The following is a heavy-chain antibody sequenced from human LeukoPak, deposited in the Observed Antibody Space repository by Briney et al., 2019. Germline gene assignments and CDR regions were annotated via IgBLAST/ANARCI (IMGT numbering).Heavy chain of an antibody. CDR2: ISGSGGST. CDR3: AKEVVYETDYYYYYGMDV. V-gene: IGHV3-23*01. D-gene: IGHD2-15*01. Sequence: GGSLRLSCAASGFTFSSYAMSWVRQAPGKGLGWVSAISGSGGSTYYADSVKGRFTISRDNSKNTLYLQMNSLRAEDTAVYYCAKEVVYETDYYYYYGMDVWGQGTTVTVSS. CDR1: GFTFSSYA. J-gene: IGHJ6*02.